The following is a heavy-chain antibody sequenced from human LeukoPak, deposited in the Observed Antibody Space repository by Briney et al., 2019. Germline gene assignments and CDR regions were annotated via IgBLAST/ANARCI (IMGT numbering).Heavy chain of an antibody. Sequence: GGSLRLSCAASGFTFRIYAMSWVRQAPGKGLEWVSSIHSSGVATDYADSVKGRFTISRDNSKNTLSLQMNSLRAEDTAVYYCARDYGGVDYWGQGTLVTVSS. CDR2: IHSSGVAT. CDR1: GFTFRIYA. J-gene: IGHJ4*02. V-gene: IGHV3-23*05. D-gene: IGHD4-23*01. CDR3: ARDYGGVDY.